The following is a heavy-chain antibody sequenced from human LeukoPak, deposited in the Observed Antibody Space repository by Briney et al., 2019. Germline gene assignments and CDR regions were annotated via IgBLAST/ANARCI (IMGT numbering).Heavy chain of an antibody. V-gene: IGHV3-48*02. CDR2: MSASRATV. D-gene: IGHD5-12*01. Sequence: GGSLRLSGVASGFTFNTYTMNWVRQAPGKGLEWVSYMSASRATVYYADSVRGRFTISRDDAKNSLYLHMNSLRDDDTAVYYCARSTLNSGYEFWGQGTLVTVSA. CDR3: ARSTLNSGYEF. J-gene: IGHJ4*02. CDR1: GFTFNTYT.